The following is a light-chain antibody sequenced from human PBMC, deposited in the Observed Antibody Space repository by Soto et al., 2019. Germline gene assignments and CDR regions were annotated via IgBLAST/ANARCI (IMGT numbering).Light chain of an antibody. Sequence: EIVMTQSPATLSVSPGDRATLSCRASQSVSSNLAWYQQQPGQAPRLLIYGASTRATGFPARFSGSVSGTEFARTVRGLQSEDVALYFCQQYNKWPLTFGGGTKVEIK. J-gene: IGKJ4*01. CDR3: QQYNKWPLT. V-gene: IGKV3-15*01. CDR2: GAS. CDR1: QSVSSN.